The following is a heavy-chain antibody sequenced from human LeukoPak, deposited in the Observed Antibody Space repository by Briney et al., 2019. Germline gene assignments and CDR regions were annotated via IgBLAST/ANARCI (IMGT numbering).Heavy chain of an antibody. V-gene: IGHV4-59*12. CDR3: ARVSSGWYLIDY. Sequence: SETLSLTCSVSSGSITSYYWSWLRQPPGKGLGWIGYIYYSGSTNYNPSVKSRVTISVDTSKNQFSLKLSSVTAADTAVYYCARVSSGWYLIDYWGQGTLVTVSS. CDR2: IYYSGST. CDR1: SGSITSYY. D-gene: IGHD6-19*01. J-gene: IGHJ4*02.